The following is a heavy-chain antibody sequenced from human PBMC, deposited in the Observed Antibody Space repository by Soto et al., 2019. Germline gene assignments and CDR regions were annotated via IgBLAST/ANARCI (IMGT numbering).Heavy chain of an antibody. Sequence: SVKVSCKASGGTFSSYAISWVRQAPGQGLEWMGGIIPIFGTANYAQKFQGRATITADESTSTAYMELSSLRSEDTAVYYCARGENSSGWYSGYNWFDPWGQGTLVTVSS. D-gene: IGHD6-19*01. CDR3: ARGENSSGWYSGYNWFDP. J-gene: IGHJ5*02. CDR1: GGTFSSYA. CDR2: IIPIFGTA. V-gene: IGHV1-69*13.